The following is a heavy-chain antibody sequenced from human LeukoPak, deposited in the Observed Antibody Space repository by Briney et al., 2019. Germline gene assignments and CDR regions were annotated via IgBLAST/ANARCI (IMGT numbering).Heavy chain of an antibody. CDR1: GFTFSSYS. CDR2: ISSSSSYI. D-gene: IGHD1-26*01. V-gene: IGHV3-21*01. CDR3: ARLYSGSSQGADGAFDI. Sequence: GVSLRLSCAASGFTFSSYSMNWVRQAPGKGLEWVSSISSSSSYIYYADSVKGRFTISRDNAKNSLYLQMNSLRAEDTAVYYCARLYSGSSQGADGAFDIWGQGTMVTVSS. J-gene: IGHJ3*02.